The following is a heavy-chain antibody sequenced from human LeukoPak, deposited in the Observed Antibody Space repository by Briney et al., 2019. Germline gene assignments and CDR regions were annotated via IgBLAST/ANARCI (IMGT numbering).Heavy chain of an antibody. CDR3: ARGGSYLSAFDI. CDR1: GFTFSSYA. Sequence: GGSLRLSCAASGFTFSSYAMSWVRQAPGKGLEWVSGISGNGGSTYYAASVKGRFTISRDNSKNTLYLQMNSLRAEDTAVYYCARGGSYLSAFDIWGQGTMVTVSS. J-gene: IGHJ3*02. CDR2: ISGNGGST. D-gene: IGHD1-26*01. V-gene: IGHV3-23*01.